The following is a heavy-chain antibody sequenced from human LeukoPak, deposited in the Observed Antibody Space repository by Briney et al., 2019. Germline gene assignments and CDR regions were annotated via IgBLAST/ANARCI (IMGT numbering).Heavy chain of an antibody. D-gene: IGHD1-26*01. Sequence: SQTLSLTCAISGDSFSTNSATWTWLRQSPSRGLEWLGRTYYRSKWYNDYAVSMKSRITINPDTSKNQFSLQLNSVTPEDTAVNYCARLVGASWFDSWGQGTLVTVSS. CDR1: GDSFSTNSAT. J-gene: IGHJ5*01. V-gene: IGHV6-1*01. CDR2: TYYRSKWYN. CDR3: ARLVGASWFDS.